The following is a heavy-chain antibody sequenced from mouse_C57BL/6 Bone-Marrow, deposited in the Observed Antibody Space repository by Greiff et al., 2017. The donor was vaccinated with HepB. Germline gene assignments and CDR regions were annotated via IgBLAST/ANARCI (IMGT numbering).Heavy chain of an antibody. V-gene: IGHV8-8*01. D-gene: IGHD1-3*01. Sequence: QVTLKVSGPGILQPSQTLSLTCSFSGFSLSTFGMGVGWIRQPSGKGLEWLAHIWWDDAKYYNPALKSTLTISKDTSNNPVFLKIANVTTADTAKYYCARIADKDFDDWGQGTTLTVSS. J-gene: IGHJ2*01. CDR3: ARIADKDFDD. CDR2: IWWDDAK. CDR1: GFSLSTFGMG.